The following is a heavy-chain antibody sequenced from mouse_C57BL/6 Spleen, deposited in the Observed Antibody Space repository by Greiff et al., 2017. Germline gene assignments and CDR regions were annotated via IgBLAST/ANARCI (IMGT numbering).Heavy chain of an antibody. CDR3: ATSPGTGFAY. CDR1: GHAFCSFW. Sequence: AQLQQSGPELVKPGASVKISCKSSGHAFCSFWTNWVKQRPGKGLEWIGLIYPRDGETIYNGKFKGKATLTADKSSSTAYMQLSSLTSEDSAVYFGATSPGTGFAYWGQGTLVTVCA. D-gene: IGHD4-1*01. J-gene: IGHJ3*01. V-gene: IGHV1-82*01. CDR2: IYPRDGET.